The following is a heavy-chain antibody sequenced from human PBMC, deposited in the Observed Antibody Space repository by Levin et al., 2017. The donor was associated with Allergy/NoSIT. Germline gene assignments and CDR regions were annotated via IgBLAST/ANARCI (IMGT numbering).Heavy chain of an antibody. CDR3: AREPTMIVVVITGEGYFDY. CDR2: ISYDGSNK. D-gene: IGHD3-22*01. V-gene: IGHV3-30-3*01. J-gene: IGHJ4*02. CDR1: GFTFSSYA. Sequence: GGSLRLSCAASGFTFSSYAMHWVRQAPGKGLEWVAVISYDGSNKYYADSVKGRFTISRDNSKNTLYLQMNSLRAEDTAVYYCAREPTMIVVVITGEGYFDYWGQGTLVTVSS.